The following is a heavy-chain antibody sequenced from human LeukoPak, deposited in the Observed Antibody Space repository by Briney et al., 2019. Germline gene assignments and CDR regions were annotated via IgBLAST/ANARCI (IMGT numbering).Heavy chain of an antibody. CDR3: ARLYGDYGVDWFDP. D-gene: IGHD4-17*01. CDR2: IYHSGST. V-gene: IGHV4-38-2*01. CDR1: GYSISSGYY. Sequence: SETLSLTCAVSGYSISSGYYWGWIRQPPGKGLEWIGSIYHSGSTYYNPSLKGRVTISVDTSKNQFSLKLSSVTAADTAVYYCARLYGDYGVDWFDPWGQGTLVTVSS. J-gene: IGHJ5*02.